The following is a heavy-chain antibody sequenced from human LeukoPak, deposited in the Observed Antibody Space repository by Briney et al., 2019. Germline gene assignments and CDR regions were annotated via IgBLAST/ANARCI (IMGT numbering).Heavy chain of an antibody. D-gene: IGHD5-24*01. CDR2: IIPIVGIA. V-gene: IGHV1-69*04. Sequence: SVKVSCKASGGTFSSYAISWVRQAPGQGLEWIGTIIPIVGIANYAQKFQGRVTITADKSTSTAYMELSSLRSEDTAVYYCARDGEMATIYFDYWGQGTLVTVSS. CDR1: GGTFSSYA. J-gene: IGHJ4*02. CDR3: ARDGEMATIYFDY.